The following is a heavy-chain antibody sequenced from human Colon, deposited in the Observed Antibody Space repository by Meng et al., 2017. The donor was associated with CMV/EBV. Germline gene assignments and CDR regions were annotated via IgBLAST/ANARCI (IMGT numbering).Heavy chain of an antibody. J-gene: IGHJ4*02. V-gene: IGHV3-30*04. CDR1: GFTFGDYA. CDR2: ISYDGSHD. Sequence: GESLKISCTASGFTFGDYAMHWVRQAPGKGLEWVALISYDGSHDYYVDSLKGRFTISRDNSKNTHYLQMNSLRSDNTAVYYCMRGGFYDSGGWQGSDYWGQGTLVTVSS. CDR3: MRGGFYDSGGWQGSDY. D-gene: IGHD3-22*01.